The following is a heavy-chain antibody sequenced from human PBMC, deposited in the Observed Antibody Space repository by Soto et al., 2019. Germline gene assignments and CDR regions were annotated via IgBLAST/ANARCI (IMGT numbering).Heavy chain of an antibody. V-gene: IGHV2-5*02. CDR2: IYWDDDK. D-gene: IGHD6-19*01. CDR1: GFSLSTSGVG. J-gene: IGHJ6*02. CDR3: AHLDRIAVAGTQGYGMDV. Sequence: QITLKESGPTLVKPTQTLTLTCTFSGFSLSTSGVGVGWIRQPPGKALEWLALIYWDDDKRYSPSLKSRLTITKHTSKNQVVLTMTNMDPVDTATYYCAHLDRIAVAGTQGYGMDVWGQGTTVTVSS.